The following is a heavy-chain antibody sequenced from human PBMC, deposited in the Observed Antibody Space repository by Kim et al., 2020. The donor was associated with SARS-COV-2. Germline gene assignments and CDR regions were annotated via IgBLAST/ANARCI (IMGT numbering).Heavy chain of an antibody. CDR2: ISSSSSTI. J-gene: IGHJ6*02. CDR1: GFTFSSYS. V-gene: IGHV3-48*02. D-gene: IGHD5-12*01. Sequence: GGSLRLSCAASGFTFSSYSMNWVRQAPGKGLEWVSYISSSSSTIYYADSVKGRFTISRDNAKNSLYLQMNSLRDEDTAVYYCARGSGYDSFYYYYGMDVWGQGTTVTVSS. CDR3: ARGSGYDSFYYYYGMDV.